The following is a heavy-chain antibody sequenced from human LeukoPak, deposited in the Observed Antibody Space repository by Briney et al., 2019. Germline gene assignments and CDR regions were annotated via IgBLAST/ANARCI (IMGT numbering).Heavy chain of an antibody. V-gene: IGHV1-46*01. CDR1: GYTFTSYY. CDR2: INPSGGST. CDR3: ARTMDGSGYYAFDY. D-gene: IGHD3-22*01. Sequence: ASVKVSCKASGYTFTSYYMHWVRQAPGQGLEWMGIINPSGGSTSYAQKFQGRVTMTTETSTSTAYMELRSLKSDDTAVYYCARTMDGSGYYAFDYWGQGTLVTVSS. J-gene: IGHJ4*02.